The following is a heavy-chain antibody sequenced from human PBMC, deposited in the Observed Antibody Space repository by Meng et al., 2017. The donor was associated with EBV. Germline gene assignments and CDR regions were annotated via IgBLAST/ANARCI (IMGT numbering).Heavy chain of an antibody. CDR1: GYAFTSYI. J-gene: IGHJ4*02. CDR3: VRGPPVGVPGPGDY. D-gene: IGHD2-21*01. CDR2: INVGVGYT. Sequence: VPLVEAGAEVKNPGASVKVSCKASGYAFTSYILHWVRQAPGQRLEWMGWINVGVGYTKYSQKFQGRVTISSDTSATTGYMELSSLRSEDTAVYYCVRGPPVGVPGPGDYWGQGTLVTVSS. V-gene: IGHV1-3*01.